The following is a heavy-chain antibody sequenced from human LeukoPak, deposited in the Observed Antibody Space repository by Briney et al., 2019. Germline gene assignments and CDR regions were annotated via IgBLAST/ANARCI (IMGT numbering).Heavy chain of an antibody. V-gene: IGHV1-69*13. CDR1: GGTFSSYA. J-gene: IGHJ5*02. Sequence: SVKVSCKASGGTFSSYAISWVRQAPGQGLEWMGGIIPIFGTANYAQKFQGRVTITADESTSTAYMELSSLRSEDTAVYYCARDSSGWNEEGWFDPWGQGTLVTVSS. D-gene: IGHD6-19*01. CDR2: IIPIFGTA. CDR3: ARDSSGWNEEGWFDP.